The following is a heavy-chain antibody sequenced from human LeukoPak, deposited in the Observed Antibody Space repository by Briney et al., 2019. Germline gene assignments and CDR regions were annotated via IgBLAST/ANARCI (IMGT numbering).Heavy chain of an antibody. V-gene: IGHV4-30-2*01. CDR3: ARATRGAIDY. J-gene: IGHJ4*02. D-gene: IGHD3-16*01. CDR1: GGSISSGGYS. CDR2: IYHTGST. Sequence: SETLSLTCAVSGGSISSGGYSWNWIRPPPGKGLEWIGYIYHTGSTYYNPSLKSPVTISLDRSKNQFSLKLNSVTAADTAVYYCARATRGAIDYWGQGTLVIVSS.